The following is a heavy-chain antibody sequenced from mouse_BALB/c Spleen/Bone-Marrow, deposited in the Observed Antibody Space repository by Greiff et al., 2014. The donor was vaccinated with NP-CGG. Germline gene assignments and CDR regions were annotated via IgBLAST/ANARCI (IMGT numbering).Heavy chain of an antibody. J-gene: IGHJ4*01. CDR2: ISYDGSN. D-gene: IGHD2-4*01. V-gene: IGHV3-6*02. Sequence: VQLQQPGPGLVKPSQSLPLTCSVTGYSITSGYYWNWIRQFPGNKLEWMGYISYDGSNNYNPSLKNRISITRGTSKNQFFLKLNSVTTEDTATYYCARGGPYDYDYAMDYWGQGTSVTVSS. CDR3: ARGGPYDYDYAMDY. CDR1: GYSITSGYY.